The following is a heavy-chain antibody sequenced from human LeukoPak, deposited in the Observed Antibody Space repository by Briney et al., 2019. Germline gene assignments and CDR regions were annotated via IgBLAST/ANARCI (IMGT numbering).Heavy chain of an antibody. Sequence: ASVKVSCKASGYTFTSYGISWVRQAPGQGLEWMGWISAYNGNTNYAQKLQGRVTMTTDTSTSTAYMEPRSLRSDDTAVYYCARPTMIKPRGAFDIWGQGTMVTVSS. D-gene: IGHD3-22*01. J-gene: IGHJ3*02. CDR1: GYTFTSYG. CDR3: ARPTMIKPRGAFDI. V-gene: IGHV1-18*01. CDR2: ISAYNGNT.